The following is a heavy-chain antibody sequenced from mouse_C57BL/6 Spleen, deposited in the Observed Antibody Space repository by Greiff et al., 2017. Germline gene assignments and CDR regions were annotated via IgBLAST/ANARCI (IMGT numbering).Heavy chain of an antibody. D-gene: IGHD3-1*01. CDR3: ARAGSYYYAMDY. CDR2: IYPGSGST. CDR1: GYTFTSYW. Sequence: VQLQQPGAELVKPGASVKMSCKASGYTFTSYWITWVKQRPGQGLEWIGDIYPGSGSTNYNEKFKSKATLTVDTSSSTAYMQLSSLTSEASAVYYCARAGSYYYAMDYWGQGTSVTVSS. V-gene: IGHV1-55*01. J-gene: IGHJ4*01.